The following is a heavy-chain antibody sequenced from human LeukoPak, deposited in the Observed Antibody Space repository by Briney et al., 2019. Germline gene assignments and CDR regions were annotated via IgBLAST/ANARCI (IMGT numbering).Heavy chain of an antibody. CDR3: ARGPLVRLPSSFDP. J-gene: IGHJ5*02. CDR1: GYTFTSYD. D-gene: IGHD3-16*02. V-gene: IGHV1-8*01. Sequence: ASVKVSCKASGYTFTSYDINWVRQATGQGLEWMGWMNPNSGNTGSAQRFQGRVTMTRDTSRSTAYMELRSLTSGDTAVYYCARGPLVRLPSSFDPWGQGTLVTVSS. CDR2: MNPNSGNT.